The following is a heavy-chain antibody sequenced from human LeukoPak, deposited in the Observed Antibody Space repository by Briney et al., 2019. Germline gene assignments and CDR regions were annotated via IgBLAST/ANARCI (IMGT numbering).Heavy chain of an antibody. V-gene: IGHV1-69*01. CDR2: IIPIFGTA. CDR1: GGTFSSYA. D-gene: IGHD3-22*01. CDR3: VRDRGAYYYDSSGREYFQH. J-gene: IGHJ1*01. Sequence: SVKVSCKASGGTFSSYAISWVRQAPGQGLEWMGGIIPIFGTANYAQKFQGRVTITADESTSTAYMELSSLRSEDTAVYYCVRDRGAYYYDSSGREYFQHWGQGTLVTVSS.